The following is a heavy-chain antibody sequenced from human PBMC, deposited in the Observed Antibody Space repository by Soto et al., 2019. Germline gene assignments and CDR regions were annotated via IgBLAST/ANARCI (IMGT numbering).Heavy chain of an antibody. Sequence: SETLSLTCTVSGGSISSYYWSWIRQPPGKGLEWIGYIYYSGSTNYNPSLKSRVTISVDTSKNQFSLKLSSVTAADTAVYYCARDYDILTGSIGYWGQGTLVTVSS. J-gene: IGHJ4*02. CDR3: ARDYDILTGSIGY. CDR1: GGSISSYY. CDR2: IYYSGST. D-gene: IGHD3-9*01. V-gene: IGHV4-59*01.